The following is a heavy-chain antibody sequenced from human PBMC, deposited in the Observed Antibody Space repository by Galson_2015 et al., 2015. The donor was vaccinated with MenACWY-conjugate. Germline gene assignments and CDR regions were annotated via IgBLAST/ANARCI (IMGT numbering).Heavy chain of an antibody. J-gene: IGHJ5*02. CDR2: IGTDHGTGKYGDT. V-gene: IGHV1-18*01. CDR1: GYTFTTFG. D-gene: IGHD3-22*01. Sequence: SVKVSCKASGYTFTTFGISWVRQARRQGLEWVGWIGTDHGTGKYGDTNYAQKFRDRVTLTADTSTSTAYLELRSLRSDDSAVYFCASVWCFHSGGCYYCCDLWGKRSLVSVSS. CDR3: ASVWCFHSGGCYYCCDL.